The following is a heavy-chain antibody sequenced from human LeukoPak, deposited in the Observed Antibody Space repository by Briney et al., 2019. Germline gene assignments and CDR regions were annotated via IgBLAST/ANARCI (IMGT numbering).Heavy chain of an antibody. Sequence: GESLKISCKGSGYSFTSYWIGWVRQMPGKGLEWMGIIYPGDSDTRYSPSFQGQVTISADKSISTAYLQWSSLKASDTALYYCAKLSSPYYYDSSEIDYWGQGTLVTVSS. V-gene: IGHV5-51*01. J-gene: IGHJ4*02. CDR1: GYSFTSYW. CDR2: IYPGDSDT. CDR3: AKLSSPYYYDSSEIDY. D-gene: IGHD3-22*01.